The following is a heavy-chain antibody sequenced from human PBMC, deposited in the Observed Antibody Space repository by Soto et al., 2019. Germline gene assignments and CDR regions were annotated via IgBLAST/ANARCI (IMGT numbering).Heavy chain of an antibody. CDR3: ARELNFWSGYSRNYGMDV. CDR2: IYYSGST. J-gene: IGHJ6*02. D-gene: IGHD3-3*01. CDR1: GGSISSYY. Sequence: PSETLSLTCTVSGGSISSYYWSWIRQPPGKGLELIGYIYYSGSTNYNPSLKIRVTISVDTSKNHFSLKLSSVTAADTAVYYCARELNFWSGYSRNYGMDVWGQGTTVTVSS. V-gene: IGHV4-59*13.